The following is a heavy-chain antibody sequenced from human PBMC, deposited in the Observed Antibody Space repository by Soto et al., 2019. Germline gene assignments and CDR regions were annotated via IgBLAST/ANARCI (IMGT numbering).Heavy chain of an antibody. J-gene: IGHJ4*02. V-gene: IGHV1-46*02. D-gene: IGHD3-16*01. CDR2: IHPSGDTT. CDR3: AKDLWGSWTADY. CDR1: GFTFQNYH. Sequence: QVQMVQSGAEVKEPGASVKVSCKASGFTFQNYHMHWVRQAPGQVLEWMGIIHPSGDTTTYAQNFQCRLAMTRDTSTSTAYMELSSLTSEDTAVYYCAKDLWGSWTADYWGQGTLIPVSS.